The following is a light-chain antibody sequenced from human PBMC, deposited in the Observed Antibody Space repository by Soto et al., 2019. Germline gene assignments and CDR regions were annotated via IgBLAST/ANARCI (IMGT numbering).Light chain of an antibody. CDR3: QQSHSTPYT. Sequence: DIQMSQSPSSLSASVGDRVTITCRASQNINTCLSWFQQKGGKAPNLLIYGASNFQGDVPLRFSGSGYGTDFTLTINTVQPEDFETYYCQQSHSTPYTYDQGTRLEIE. V-gene: IGKV1-39*01. CDR2: GAS. CDR1: QNINTC. J-gene: IGKJ2*01.